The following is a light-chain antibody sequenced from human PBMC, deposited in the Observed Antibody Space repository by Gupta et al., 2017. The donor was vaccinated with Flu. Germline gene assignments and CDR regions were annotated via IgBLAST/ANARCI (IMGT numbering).Light chain of an antibody. J-gene: IGKJ4*01. CDR3: QQYSSSTGLT. V-gene: IGKV3-20*01. CDR2: GAF. Sequence: EIVLTQSPGTLSLSPGERATLSCRASQSVSNSDLAWYQQKPGQAPRLLIYGAFNRATGIPDRFSGSGSGTDFTLTISRLEPEDFAVYYCQQYSSSTGLTFGGGTKVEIK. CDR1: QSVSNSD.